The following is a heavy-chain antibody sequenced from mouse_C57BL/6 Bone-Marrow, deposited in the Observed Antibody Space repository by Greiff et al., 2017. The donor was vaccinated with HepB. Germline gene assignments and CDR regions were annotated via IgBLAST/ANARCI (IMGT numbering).Heavy chain of an antibody. Sequence: EVHLVESGGDLVKPGGSLKLSCAASGFTFSSYGMSWVRQTPDKRLEWVATISSGGSYTYYPDSVKGRFTISRDNAKNTLYLQMSSLKSEDTAMYYCARHRTGSFDYWGQGTTLTVSS. CDR1: GFTFSSYG. CDR2: ISSGGSYT. CDR3: ARHRTGSFDY. V-gene: IGHV5-6*01. D-gene: IGHD4-1*01. J-gene: IGHJ2*01.